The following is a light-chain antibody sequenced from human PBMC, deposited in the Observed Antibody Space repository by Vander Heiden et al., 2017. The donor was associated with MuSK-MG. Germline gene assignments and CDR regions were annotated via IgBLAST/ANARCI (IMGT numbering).Light chain of an antibody. CDR2: AAS. Sequence: LQVDQAPSSLSASVGDTVTITCRPSQSIGIYLNWYQHKPGRAPNLLIYAASTLQTGVPSRFSGTGYGTDFTLTISSLQPEDFATYYCQQSYSPPRTFGQGTKLEIK. CDR1: QSIGIY. V-gene: IGKV1-39*01. J-gene: IGKJ2*01. CDR3: QQSYSPPRT.